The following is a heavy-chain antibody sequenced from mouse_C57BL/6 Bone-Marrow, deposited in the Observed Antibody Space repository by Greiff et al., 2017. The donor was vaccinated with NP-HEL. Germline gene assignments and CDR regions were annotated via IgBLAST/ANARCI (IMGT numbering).Heavy chain of an antibody. V-gene: IGHV5-6*01. Sequence: EVQLVESGGDLVKPGGSLKLSCAASGFTFSSYGMSWVRQTPDKRLEWVATISSGGSYTYYPDSVKGRFTISRDNAKNTLYLQMSSLKSEDTAMYYCARLLYWYFDVWGTGTTVTVSS. CDR2: ISSGGSYT. CDR1: GFTFSSYG. J-gene: IGHJ1*03. CDR3: ARLLYWYFDV.